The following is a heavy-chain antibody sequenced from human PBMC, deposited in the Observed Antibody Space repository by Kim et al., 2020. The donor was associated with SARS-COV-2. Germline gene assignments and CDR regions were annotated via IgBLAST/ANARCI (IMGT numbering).Heavy chain of an antibody. V-gene: IGHV1-2*02. CDR3: ARDMTTADLYGMDV. Sequence: AQTFQGRVTMTRDTSISTAYMELSRLRSDDTAVYYCARDMTTADLYGMDVWGQGTTVTVSS. J-gene: IGHJ6*02. D-gene: IGHD4-17*01.